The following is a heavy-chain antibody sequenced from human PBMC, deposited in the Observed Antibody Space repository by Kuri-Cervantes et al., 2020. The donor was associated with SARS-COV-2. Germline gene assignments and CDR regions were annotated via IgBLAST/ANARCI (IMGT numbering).Heavy chain of an antibody. J-gene: IGHJ5*02. CDR1: GGSFSGYY. V-gene: IGHV4-34*01. CDR3: ARSVVVPATRFDP. Sequence: SQTLSLTCAVYGGSFSGYYWSWIRQPPGKGLEWIGEINHSGSTNYNPSLKSRVTISVDTSKNQFPLKLSSVTAADTAVYYCARSVVVPATRFDPWGQGTLVTVSS. CDR2: INHSGST. D-gene: IGHD2-2*01.